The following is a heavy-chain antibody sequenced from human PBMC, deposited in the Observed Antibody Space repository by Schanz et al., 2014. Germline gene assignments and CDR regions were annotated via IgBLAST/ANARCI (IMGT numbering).Heavy chain of an antibody. D-gene: IGHD3-10*01. Sequence: EVQLLESGGGLVQPGGSLTLSCAASRFTVTNAWMSWVRQAPGKGLEWVGRIKSKSDGGTRDYAAPVKGRFTISTDDSKNTVYLQMNSLQTEDTAVYYCTADLWFGAVWGVWWGQGTLVTVSS. V-gene: IGHV3-15*01. CDR1: RFTVTNAW. CDR3: TADLWFGAVWGVW. CDR2: IKSKSDGGTR. J-gene: IGHJ4*02.